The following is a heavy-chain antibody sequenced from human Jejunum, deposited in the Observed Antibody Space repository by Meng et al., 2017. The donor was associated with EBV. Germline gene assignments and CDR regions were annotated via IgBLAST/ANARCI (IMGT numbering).Heavy chain of an antibody. CDR3: ARVVDYYERSGYPDF. V-gene: IGHV4-61*01. D-gene: IGHD3-22*01. Sequence: QVTLQESGPGLVKPSEILSLTCTVSGGSVSTASYYWSWIRQSPGKGLEWIGYIYYSGNTNYNPSLKSRATITVDTSKNQFSLKLSSVTAADTAVYYCARVVDYYERSGYPDFWGQGTLVTVSS. CDR1: GGSVSTASYY. J-gene: IGHJ4*02. CDR2: IYYSGNT.